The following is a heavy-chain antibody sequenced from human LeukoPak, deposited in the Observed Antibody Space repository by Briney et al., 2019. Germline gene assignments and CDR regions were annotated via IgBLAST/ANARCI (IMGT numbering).Heavy chain of an antibody. CDR1: GFSVSSNY. J-gene: IGHJ4*02. D-gene: IGHD2-15*01. Sequence: GGSLRLSCAASGFSVSSNYMSWVRQAPGKGLEWVSVFYSGGSTYYADPVKGRFTISRDTSKNTLYLQMNSLRVEDTAVYYCARETSTQCSGGSCFLDYWGQGTLVTVSS. CDR2: FYSGGST. CDR3: ARETSTQCSGGSCFLDY. V-gene: IGHV3-66*02.